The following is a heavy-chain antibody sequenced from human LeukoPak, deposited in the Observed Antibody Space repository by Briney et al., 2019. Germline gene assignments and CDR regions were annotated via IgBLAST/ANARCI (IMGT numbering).Heavy chain of an antibody. CDR3: AKDSQRGFDYRNSLEH. J-gene: IGHJ4*02. D-gene: IGHD4-11*01. CDR1: GFTFSQYG. CDR2: IWSDATNQ. V-gene: IGHV3-33*06. Sequence: PGGSLRLSCAASGFTFSQYGMHWVRQAPGKGLEWVAVIWSDATNQYYADSVKGRFTISRDNFKNTVSLQMNSLRAEDTAVYYCAKDSQRGFDYRNSLEHWGQGSLVTVSS.